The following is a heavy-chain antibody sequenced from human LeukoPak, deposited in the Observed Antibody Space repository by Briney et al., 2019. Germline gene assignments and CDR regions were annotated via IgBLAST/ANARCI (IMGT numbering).Heavy chain of an antibody. CDR3: ASFIVVVTATHDAFDI. CDR2: IYYSGST. CDR1: GGSISSSSYY. J-gene: IGHJ3*02. D-gene: IGHD2-21*02. V-gene: IGHV4-39*01. Sequence: PSETLSLTCTVSGGSISSSSYYWGWIRQPPGQGLEWIGSIYYSGSTYYNPSLKSRVTISVDTSKNQFSLKLSSVTAADTAVYYCASFIVVVTATHDAFDIWGQGTMVTVSS.